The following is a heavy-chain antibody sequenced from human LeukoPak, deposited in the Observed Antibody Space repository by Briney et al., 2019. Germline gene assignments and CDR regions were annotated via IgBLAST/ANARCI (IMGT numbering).Heavy chain of an antibody. CDR3: AKRQGPNSGSYDYFDP. J-gene: IGHJ5*02. CDR1: GYSIGSDYY. CDR2: IHSSGYT. D-gene: IGHD1-26*01. Sequence: SETLSLTCTVSGYSIGSDYYWGWIRQPPGQGLEWIAYIHSSGYTNYNPSLKSRVTISVDTSKNQFSLKVTSVTAADTAVYYCAKRQGPNSGSYDYFDPWGQGTLVTVSS. V-gene: IGHV4-38-2*02.